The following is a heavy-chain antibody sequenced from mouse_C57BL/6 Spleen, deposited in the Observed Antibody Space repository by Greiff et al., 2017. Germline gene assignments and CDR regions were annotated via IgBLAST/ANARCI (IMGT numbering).Heavy chain of an antibody. J-gene: IGHJ2*01. CDR1: GYAFTNYL. CDR2: INPGSGGT. CDR3: ARGGLLRLDY. D-gene: IGHD2-3*01. V-gene: IGHV1-54*01. Sequence: QVQLQQSGAELVRPGTSVKVSCKASGYAFTNYLIEWVKQRPGQGLEWIGVINPGSGGTNYNEKFKGKATLTADKSSSTAYMQLSSLTSEDSAVYFCARGGLLRLDYWGQGTTLTVSS.